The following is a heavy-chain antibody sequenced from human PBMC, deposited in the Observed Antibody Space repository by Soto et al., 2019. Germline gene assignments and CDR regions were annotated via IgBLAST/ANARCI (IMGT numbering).Heavy chain of an antibody. Sequence: GGSLRLSCAASGFTFSNAWMSWVRQAPGKGLEWVGRIKSKTDGGTTDYAAPVKGRFTISRDDSKITLYLQMNSLKTEDTAVYYCPTTLHDYGGNTDAFDICDQGTMVPVSS. CDR3: PTTLHDYGGNTDAFDI. CDR2: IKSKTDGGTT. D-gene: IGHD4-17*01. J-gene: IGHJ3*02. CDR1: GFTFSNAW. V-gene: IGHV3-15*01.